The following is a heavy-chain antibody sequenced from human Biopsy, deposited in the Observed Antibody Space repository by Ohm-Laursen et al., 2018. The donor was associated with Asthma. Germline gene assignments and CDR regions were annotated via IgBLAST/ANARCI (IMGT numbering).Heavy chain of an antibody. Sequence: SDTLSLTCAVYGGSFSSNYWSWIRQTPGKGLEWLGDTHHNGHTNYNPSLSSRLTLSVDTSKNQFSLRLTSVTAADTAVYYCARGSSSRLSQWELLVSGGKRAHSYYGMDVWGQGTTVTVSS. CDR2: THHNGHT. J-gene: IGHJ6*02. CDR1: GGSFSSNY. D-gene: IGHD1-26*01. V-gene: IGHV4-34*01. CDR3: ARGSSSRLSQWELLVSGGKRAHSYYGMDV.